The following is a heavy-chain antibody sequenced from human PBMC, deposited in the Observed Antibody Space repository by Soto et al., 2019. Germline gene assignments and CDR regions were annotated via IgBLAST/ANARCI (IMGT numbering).Heavy chain of an antibody. V-gene: IGHV1-46*01. CDR2: INPSGGST. CDR3: AREGGSYTVGGSDSFDI. D-gene: IGHD3-16*01. J-gene: IGHJ3*02. CDR1: GYTFTSYY. Sequence: GASVKVSCKASGYTFTSYYMHWVRQAPGQGLEWMGIINPSGGSTSYAQKFQGRVTMTRDTSTSTVYVELSSLRSEDTAVYYCAREGGSYTVGGSDSFDIWGPGTMVTVSS.